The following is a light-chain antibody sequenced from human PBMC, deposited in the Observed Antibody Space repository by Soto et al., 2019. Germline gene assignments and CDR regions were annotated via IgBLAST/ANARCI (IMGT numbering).Light chain of an antibody. CDR3: SSYTSSSTLGGV. CDR1: SSDVGGYNY. CDR2: EVS. Sequence: QSVLTQPASVSGSPGQSITISCTGTSSDVGGYNYVSWYQQHPGKAPELMIYEVSNRPSGVSNRFSGSKSGNTASLTISGLQAEDEADYYCSSYTSSSTLGGVFGTGTKVTVL. J-gene: IGLJ1*01. V-gene: IGLV2-14*01.